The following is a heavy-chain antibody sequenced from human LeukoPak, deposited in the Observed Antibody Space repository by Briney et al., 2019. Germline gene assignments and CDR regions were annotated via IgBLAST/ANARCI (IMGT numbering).Heavy chain of an antibody. CDR1: GFTFSSYS. V-gene: IGHV3-21*01. Sequence: GGSLRLSCAASGFTFSSYSVNWVRRAPGKGLEWVSSISSSSSYIYYADSVKGRFTISRDNAKNSLYLQMNSLRAEDTAVYYCARDGDVDTAMVSSYFDYWGQGTLVTVSS. CDR2: ISSSSSYI. D-gene: IGHD5-18*01. CDR3: ARDGDVDTAMVSSYFDY. J-gene: IGHJ4*02.